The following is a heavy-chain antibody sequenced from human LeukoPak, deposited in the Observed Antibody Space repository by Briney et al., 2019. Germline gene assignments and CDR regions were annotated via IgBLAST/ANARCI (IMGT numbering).Heavy chain of an antibody. V-gene: IGHV3-11*01. D-gene: IGHD1-26*01. Sequence: GGSLRLSCAVSGFTFSDYYMSWIRQAPGKGLEWVSYISSSGSTIYYADSVKGRFTISRDNAKNSLYLQMNSLRAEDMALYYCAKDSGPLIVGATGGAFDYWGQGTLVTVSS. CDR1: GFTFSDYY. J-gene: IGHJ4*02. CDR3: AKDSGPLIVGATGGAFDY. CDR2: ISSSGSTI.